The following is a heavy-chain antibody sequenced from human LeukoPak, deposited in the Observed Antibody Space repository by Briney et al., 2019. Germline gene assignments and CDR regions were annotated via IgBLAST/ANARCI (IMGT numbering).Heavy chain of an antibody. J-gene: IGHJ5*02. D-gene: IGHD4-23*01. CDR1: GGPFRGFF. V-gene: IGHV4-34*01. CDR3: ARGIFYGGRNQYIWFDL. Sequence: SETLSLTCAVYGGPFRGFFWSWIRQAPGKGLEWIGESSHSGSSNYNPSLKGRITMSLDTSKSQVSLRLTSVTAADTAIYYCARGIFYGGRNQYIWFDLWGQGTLVTVSS. CDR2: SSHSGSS.